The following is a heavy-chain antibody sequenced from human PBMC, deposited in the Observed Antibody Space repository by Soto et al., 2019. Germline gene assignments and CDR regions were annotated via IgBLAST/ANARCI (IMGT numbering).Heavy chain of an antibody. CDR2: IYPGDSDT. Sequence: PGESLKISCKGSGYSFTSYWIGWVRQIPGKGLEWMGIIYPGDSDTRYSPSFQGQVTISADKSISTAYLQWSSLKASDTAMYYCARSGYYYDSSGYYPDYWGQGTLVTVSS. V-gene: IGHV5-51*01. CDR3: ARSGYYYDSSGYYPDY. J-gene: IGHJ4*02. D-gene: IGHD3-22*01. CDR1: GYSFTSYW.